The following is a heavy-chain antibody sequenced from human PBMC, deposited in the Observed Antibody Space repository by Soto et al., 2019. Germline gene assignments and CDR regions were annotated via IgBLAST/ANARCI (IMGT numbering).Heavy chain of an antibody. CDR3: ARDAGYSYGPFDY. J-gene: IGHJ4*02. CDR1: GFTFSSYS. V-gene: IGHV3-48*02. CDR2: ISSSSSTI. Sequence: EVQLVESGGGLVQPGGSLRLSCAAYGFTFSSYSMNWVRQAPAKGLEWVSYISSSSSTIYYADSVKGRFTISRDNAKNSLYLQMNSLRDEDTAVYYCARDAGYSYGPFDYWRQGTLVTVSS. D-gene: IGHD5-18*01.